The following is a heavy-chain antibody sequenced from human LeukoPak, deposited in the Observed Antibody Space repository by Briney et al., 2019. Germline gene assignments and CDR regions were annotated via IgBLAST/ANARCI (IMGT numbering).Heavy chain of an antibody. Sequence: GGSLRLSCAASGFTFSSYAMSWVRQAPGKGLEWVSGISGSDGRTYYADSVKGRFTISRDNSKNTLYLQMNSLRAENTAVYYCAKGFLGNIDYWGQGTLVTVSS. CDR3: AKGFLGNIDY. J-gene: IGHJ4*02. CDR2: ISGSDGRT. D-gene: IGHD1/OR15-1a*01. CDR1: GFTFSSYA. V-gene: IGHV3-23*01.